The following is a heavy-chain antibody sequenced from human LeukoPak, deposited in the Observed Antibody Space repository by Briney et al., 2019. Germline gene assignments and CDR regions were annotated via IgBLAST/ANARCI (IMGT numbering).Heavy chain of an antibody. CDR1: GYTFTNYY. D-gene: IGHD6-13*01. J-gene: IGHJ4*02. CDR3: ARDGNSWDFDY. CDR2: INPSGGST. V-gene: IGHV1-46*01. Sequence: ASVKVSCKASGYTFTNYYMHWVRQAPGQGLEWVGIINPSGGSTSYAQKFQGRVTMTRDTSTSTVYMELSSLRSEDTAVYYCARDGNSWDFDYWGQGTLVTVSS.